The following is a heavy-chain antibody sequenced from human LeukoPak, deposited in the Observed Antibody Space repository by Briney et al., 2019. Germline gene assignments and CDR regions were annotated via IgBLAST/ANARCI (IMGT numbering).Heavy chain of an antibody. V-gene: IGHV3-48*03. CDR3: ARGSARLMVRGVVDY. J-gene: IGHJ4*02. CDR1: GFTFSSYE. D-gene: IGHD3-10*01. Sequence: PGGSLRLSCAASGFTFSSYEMNWVRQAPGKGLEWVSYISSSGSTIYYADSVKGRFTISRDNAKNPLYLQMNSLRAEDTAVYYCARGSARLMVRGVVDYWGQGTLVTVSS. CDR2: ISSSGSTI.